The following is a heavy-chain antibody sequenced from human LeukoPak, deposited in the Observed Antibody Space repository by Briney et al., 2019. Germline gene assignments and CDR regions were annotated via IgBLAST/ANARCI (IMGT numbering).Heavy chain of an antibody. J-gene: IGHJ4*02. V-gene: IGHV4-59*01. Sequence: SETLSLTCTVSGGSISSYYWRWIRQPPGKGLEWIGYISYSGSTNYNPSLKSRVTISVDTSKNQFSLKLTSVTAADTAVYYCARDRGCSGGSCYHGQSGFFDYWGQGTLVTVSS. D-gene: IGHD2-15*01. CDR3: ARDRGCSGGSCYHGQSGFFDY. CDR1: GGSISSYY. CDR2: ISYSGST.